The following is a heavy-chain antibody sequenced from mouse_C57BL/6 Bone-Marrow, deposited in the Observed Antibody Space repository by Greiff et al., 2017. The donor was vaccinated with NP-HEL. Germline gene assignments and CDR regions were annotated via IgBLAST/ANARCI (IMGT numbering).Heavy chain of an antibody. CDR1: GYTFTDYE. V-gene: IGHV1-15*01. J-gene: IGHJ1*03. D-gene: IGHD1-1*01. Sequence: QVQLQQSGAELVRPGASVTLSCKASGYTFTDYEMHWVKQTPVHGLEWIGAIDPETGGTAYNQKFKGKAILTADKSSSTAYMELRSLTSEDSAVYYCTRGGDYYGSYWYFDVWGTGTTVTVSS. CDR3: TRGGDYYGSYWYFDV. CDR2: IDPETGGT.